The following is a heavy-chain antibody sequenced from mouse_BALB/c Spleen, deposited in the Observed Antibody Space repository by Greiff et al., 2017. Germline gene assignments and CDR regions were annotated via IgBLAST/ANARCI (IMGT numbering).Heavy chain of an antibody. Sequence: VQLQQSGAELVMPGASVTLSCKASGYTFTDYEMHWVKQTPVHGLEWIGAIDPETGGTAYNQKFKGKATLTADKSSSTAYMELRSLTSEDSAVYYCTRRGYGNYGAMDYWGQGTSVTVSS. D-gene: IGHD2-1*01. CDR3: TRRGYGNYGAMDY. CDR2: IDPETGGT. J-gene: IGHJ4*01. CDR1: GYTFTDYE. V-gene: IGHV1-15*01.